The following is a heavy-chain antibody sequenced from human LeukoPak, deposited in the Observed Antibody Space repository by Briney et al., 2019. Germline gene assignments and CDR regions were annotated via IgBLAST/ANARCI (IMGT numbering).Heavy chain of an antibody. CDR1: GFTFSSYG. D-gene: IGHD2-2*01. CDR2: IRYDGSNK. J-gene: IGHJ3*02. Sequence: PGGSLRLSCAASGFTFSSYGMHWVRQAPGKGLEWVAFIRYDGSNKYYADSVKGRFTISRDNSKNTLYLQMNSLRAEDTAVYYCARARHCSSTSCYPFDAFDIWGQGTMVTVSS. V-gene: IGHV3-30*02. CDR3: ARARHCSSTSCYPFDAFDI.